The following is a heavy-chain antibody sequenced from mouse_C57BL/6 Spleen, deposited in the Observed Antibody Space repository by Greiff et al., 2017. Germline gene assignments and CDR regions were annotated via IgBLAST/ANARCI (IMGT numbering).Heavy chain of an antibody. D-gene: IGHD2-2*01. Sequence: EVQLQESGPGLVKPSQSLSLTCSVTGYSITSGYYWNWIRQFPGNKLEWMGYISYDGSNNYNPSLKNRISITRDTSKNQFFLKLNSVTTEDTATYYCAREGVTTGGFAYWGQGTLVTVSA. CDR1: GYSITSGYY. CDR2: ISYDGSN. CDR3: AREGVTTGGFAY. J-gene: IGHJ3*01. V-gene: IGHV3-6*01.